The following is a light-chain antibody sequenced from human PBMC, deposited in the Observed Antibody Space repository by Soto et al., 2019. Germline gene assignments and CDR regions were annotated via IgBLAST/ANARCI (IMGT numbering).Light chain of an antibody. J-gene: IGLJ3*02. CDR1: TGAVTSGHY. CDR2: DTN. CDR3: LLSSSGARV. Sequence: QTVVTQEPSLTVSPGWTVSLTCGSSTGAVTSGHYPYWFQQKPGQAPRTLIYDTNNRHSWTPARFSGSLLGGKAALTLSGAQPEDEADYYCLLSSSGARVFGGGTKLTVL. V-gene: IGLV7-46*01.